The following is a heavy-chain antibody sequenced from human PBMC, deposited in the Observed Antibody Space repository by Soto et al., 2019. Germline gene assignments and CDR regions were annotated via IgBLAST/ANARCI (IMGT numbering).Heavy chain of an antibody. Sequence: SETLSLTCTVSGGSVSSGSYYWSWIRQPPGKGLEWIGYIYYSGSTNYNPSLKSRVTISVDTSKNQFSLKLSSVTAADTPVYYCARVYRTLRDDGIDGWVQVTTVTVSS. CDR2: IYYSGST. V-gene: IGHV4-61*01. CDR1: GGSVSSGSYY. D-gene: IGHD4-4*01. CDR3: ARVYRTLRDDGIDG. J-gene: IGHJ6*02.